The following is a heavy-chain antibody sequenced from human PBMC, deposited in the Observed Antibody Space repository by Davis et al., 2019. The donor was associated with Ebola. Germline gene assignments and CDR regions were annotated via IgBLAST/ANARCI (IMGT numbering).Heavy chain of an antibody. CDR2: ISGSGGST. D-gene: IGHD1-20*01. Sequence: GESLKISCEASGCSLSNYAMTWVRQAPGKGLEWVSIISGSGGSTYYADSVKGRFTISRDNAQNTLYLQMNSLRAEDTAVYYCARDLLTGMTWDYWGQGTLVTVSS. CDR1: GCSLSNYA. J-gene: IGHJ4*02. V-gene: IGHV3-23*01. CDR3: ARDLLTGMTWDY.